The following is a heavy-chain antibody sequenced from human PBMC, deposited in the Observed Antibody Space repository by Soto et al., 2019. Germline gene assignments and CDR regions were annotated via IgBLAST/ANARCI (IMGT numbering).Heavy chain of an antibody. CDR1: GFSLRTNGVG. D-gene: IGHD7-27*01. CDR3: AHRRNWVDAVDI. V-gene: IGHV2-5*02. J-gene: IGHJ3*02. CDR2: IYWDDDK. Sequence: QITLKESGPTLVKPTQTLTLTCTFSGFSLRTNGVGVGWIRQPPGKALEWLALIYWDDDKRYSPSLKSRLTITKDTSRNQVVLTMTNVDPVDTATYYCAHRRNWVDAVDIWGQGTMVTVSS.